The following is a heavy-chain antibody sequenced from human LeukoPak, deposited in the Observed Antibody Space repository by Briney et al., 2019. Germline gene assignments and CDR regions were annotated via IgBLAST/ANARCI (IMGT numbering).Heavy chain of an antibody. J-gene: IGHJ6*02. CDR3: AKGRIAAAGTSYYYGMDV. V-gene: IGHV3-30*18. CDR2: ISYDGSNK. CDR1: GFTFSSYG. D-gene: IGHD6-13*01. Sequence: GRSPRLSCAASGFTFSSYGMHWVRQAPGKGLEWVAVISYDGSNKYYADSVKGRFTISRDNSKNTLYLQMNRLRAEDTAVYYCAKGRIAAAGTSYYYGMDVWGQGTTVTVSS.